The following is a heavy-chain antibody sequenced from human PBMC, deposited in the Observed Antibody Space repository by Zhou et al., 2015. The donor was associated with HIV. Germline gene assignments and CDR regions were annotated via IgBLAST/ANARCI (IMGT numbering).Heavy chain of an antibody. CDR1: GGIFSGSD. D-gene: IGHD3-22*01. V-gene: IGHV1-69*17. CDR3: ARSSGNYDYAFDI. Sequence: QVQLVQSGTEVKKPGSSVKVSCRASGGIFSGSDISWVRQAPGQGLEWMGGIIPIFEIQNYAQKFRDRLTITVDKSTSVGYMELTSLRSEDAAVYYCARSSGNYDYAFDIWGQGT. CDR2: IIPIFEIQ. J-gene: IGHJ3*02.